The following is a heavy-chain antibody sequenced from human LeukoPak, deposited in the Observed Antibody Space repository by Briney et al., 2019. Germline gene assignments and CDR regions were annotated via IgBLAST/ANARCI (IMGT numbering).Heavy chain of an antibody. J-gene: IGHJ4*02. V-gene: IGHV3-74*01. CDR2: IKGDGSYI. Sequence: GGSLRLSCAASGFSFSSYWMHWVRQAPGKGLGWVSRIKGDGSYITYADSVKGRFTISRDNARKTLYLQMNSLRADDTAVYYCARVYVATDTVDFDYWGQGTLVTASS. CDR3: ARVYVATDTVDFDY. CDR1: GFSFSSYW. D-gene: IGHD5-18*01.